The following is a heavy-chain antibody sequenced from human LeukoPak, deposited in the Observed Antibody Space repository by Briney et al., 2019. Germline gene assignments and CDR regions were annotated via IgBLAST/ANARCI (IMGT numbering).Heavy chain of an antibody. CDR2: IYTSGST. CDR3: ARYSSSPIDAFDI. D-gene: IGHD6-6*01. Sequence: PSQTLSLTCTVSGGSISSGSYYWSWIRQPAGKGLEWIGRIYTSGSTNYNPSLKSRVTISVDTSKNQFSLKLSSVTAADTAVYYCARYSSSPIDAFDIWGQGTMVTVSS. CDR1: GGSISSGSYY. V-gene: IGHV4-61*02. J-gene: IGHJ3*02.